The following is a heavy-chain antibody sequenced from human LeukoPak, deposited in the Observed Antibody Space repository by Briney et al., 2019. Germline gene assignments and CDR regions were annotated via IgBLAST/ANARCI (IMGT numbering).Heavy chain of an antibody. D-gene: IGHD6-13*01. CDR2: IYHSGST. CDR3: ASTYSLYDAFDI. Sequence: SETLSLTCTVSDHSISSGYYWAWIRQPPGKGLEWIGHIYHSGSTYYNPSLKSRVTISVDTSENQFSLKLSSVTAADTAVYYCASTYSLYDAFDIWGQGTMVTVSS. V-gene: IGHV4-38-2*02. J-gene: IGHJ3*02. CDR1: DHSISSGYY.